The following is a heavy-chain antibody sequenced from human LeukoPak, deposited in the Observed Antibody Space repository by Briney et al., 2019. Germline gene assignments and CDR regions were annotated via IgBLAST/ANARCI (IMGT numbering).Heavy chain of an antibody. J-gene: IGHJ4*02. V-gene: IGHV3-23*01. CDR1: GFTFSSYA. Sequence: PGGSLRLSCAASGFTFSSYAMSWVRQAPGKGLEWVSAISGSGGSTYYADSVKGRFTISRDNSKNTLYLQMNSLRAEDTAVYYCARYYDSSGYYPYYFDYWGQGTLVTVSS. D-gene: IGHD3-22*01. CDR3: ARYYDSSGYYPYYFDY. CDR2: ISGSGGST.